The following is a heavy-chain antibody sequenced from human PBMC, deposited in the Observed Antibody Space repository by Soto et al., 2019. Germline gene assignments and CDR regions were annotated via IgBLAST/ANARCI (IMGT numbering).Heavy chain of an antibody. V-gene: IGHV5-51*01. J-gene: IGHJ4*02. Sequence: GESLKISCKGSGYNLAGYWIAWVRQMPGKGLELMGIIYPSDSDTRYRPSFQGQVTISADKSISSAYLQWSSLRASDTAMYYCATGGVSTRTFDYWGQGTPVTVSS. CDR2: IYPSDSDT. CDR3: ATGGVSTRTFDY. CDR1: GYNLAGYW. D-gene: IGHD3-3*01.